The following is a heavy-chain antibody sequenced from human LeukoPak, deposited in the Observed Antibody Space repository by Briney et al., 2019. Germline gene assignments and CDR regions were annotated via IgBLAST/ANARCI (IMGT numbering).Heavy chain of an antibody. D-gene: IGHD1-26*01. J-gene: IGHJ4*02. V-gene: IGHV6-1*01. CDR2: TYYRSKWYY. CDR3: ARDPVGGSTIFDY. CDR1: GDSVSSNSDA. Sequence: SQTLSLTCAISGDSVSSNSDAWNWIRQSPSRGLEWLGRTYYRSKWYYDYAVAVKSRISINPDTSKNQFSLQLSSVTPEDTAVYYCARDPVGGSTIFDYWGQGTLDTVSS.